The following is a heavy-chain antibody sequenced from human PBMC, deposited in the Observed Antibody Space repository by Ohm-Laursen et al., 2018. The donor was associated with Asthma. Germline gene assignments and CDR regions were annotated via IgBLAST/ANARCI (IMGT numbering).Heavy chain of an antibody. J-gene: IGHJ4*02. CDR3: ARVNYYDSSGYHLLDY. CDR1: GFTFSSYG. V-gene: IGHV3-30*03. Sequence: SLRLSCAASGFTFSSYGMHWVRQAPGKGLEWVAVISYDGSNKYYADSVKGRFTISRDNSKNTLYLQMNSLRAEDTAVYYCARVNYYDSSGYHLLDYWGQGTLVTVSS. CDR2: ISYDGSNK. D-gene: IGHD3-22*01.